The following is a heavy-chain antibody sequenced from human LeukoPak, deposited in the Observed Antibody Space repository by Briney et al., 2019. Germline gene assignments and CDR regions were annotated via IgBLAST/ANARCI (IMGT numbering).Heavy chain of an antibody. CDR3: ARVIGYCSDTSCFEGN. V-gene: IGHV3-23*01. J-gene: IGHJ4*02. CDR1: GFTFSSYA. Sequence: GGSLRLSCAASGFTFSSYAMTWVRQAPGKGLEWVSGITGRSGSTYYADSVKGRFTISRDNSKNTLYLQMNSLRAEDTAVYHCARVIGYCSDTSCFEGNWGQGALVTVSS. D-gene: IGHD2-2*01. CDR2: ITGRSGST.